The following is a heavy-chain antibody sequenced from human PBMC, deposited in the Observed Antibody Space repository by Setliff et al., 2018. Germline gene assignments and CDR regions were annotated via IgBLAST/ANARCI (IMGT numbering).Heavy chain of an antibody. CDR2: INTNTGNP. CDR1: GFTLSEYY. CDR3: ARASRFGTVKWRGDYYMDV. D-gene: IGHD3-10*01. J-gene: IGHJ6*03. V-gene: IGHV7-4-1*02. Sequence: ASVKVSCKASGFTLSEYYMHWVRQAPGQGLEWMGWINTNTGNPSYAQGFTGRFVFSLDTSVSTAYLQISSLKPEDTAVYYCARASRFGTVKWRGDYYMDVWGKGTTVTVSS.